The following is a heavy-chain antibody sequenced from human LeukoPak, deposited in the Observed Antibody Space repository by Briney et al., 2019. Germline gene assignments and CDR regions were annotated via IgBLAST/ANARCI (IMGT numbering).Heavy chain of an antibody. Sequence: PSETLSLTCTVSGGSISSYYWSWIRQPAGKGLEWVGRIYVSGSASHNPSLRSRVTMSVDTSKNQFSLKMDSVTAADTAVYYCARDSGYDSPPLDHWGQGALVIVSS. CDR1: GGSISSYY. D-gene: IGHD5-12*01. V-gene: IGHV4-4*07. CDR2: IYVSGSA. J-gene: IGHJ4*02. CDR3: ARDSGYDSPPLDH.